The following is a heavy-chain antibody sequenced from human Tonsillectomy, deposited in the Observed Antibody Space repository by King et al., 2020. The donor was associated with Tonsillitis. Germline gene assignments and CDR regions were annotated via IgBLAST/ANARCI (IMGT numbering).Heavy chain of an antibody. CDR3: AREIYYYDSSGYYYLDVFDT. CDR1: GFIFSNYW. V-gene: IGHV3-7*01. J-gene: IGHJ3*02. D-gene: IGHD3-22*01. Sequence: VQLVESGGGLVQPGGSLRLSCAASGFIFSNYWMSWVRQAPGKGLEWVANIQQDGSKKYYVDSVKGRFTISRDNAKNSLYLQMNSLRAEDTAVYYCAREIYYYDSSGYYYLDVFDTWGQGTMVIVSS. CDR2: IQQDGSKK.